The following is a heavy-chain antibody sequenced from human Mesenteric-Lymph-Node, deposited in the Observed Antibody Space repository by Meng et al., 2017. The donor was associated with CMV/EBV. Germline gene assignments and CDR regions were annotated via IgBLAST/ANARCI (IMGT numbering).Heavy chain of an antibody. CDR1: GFTFNDYY. J-gene: IGHJ4*02. CDR3: ASFGYSSGLY. Sequence: GESLKISCAASGFTFNDYYMTWIRQAPGKGLEWVSYISIVGTLIGSTIYYADSVKGRFTISRDNAKNSLYLQMNSLRAEDTAVYYCASFGYSSGLYWGQGTLVTVSS. D-gene: IGHD6-19*01. V-gene: IGHV3-11*04. CDR2: ISIVGTLIGSTI.